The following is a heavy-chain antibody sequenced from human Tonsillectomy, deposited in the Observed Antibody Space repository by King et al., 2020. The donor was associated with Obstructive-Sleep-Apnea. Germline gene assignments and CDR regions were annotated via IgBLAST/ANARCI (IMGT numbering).Heavy chain of an antibody. CDR3: ASALALRDGYSGFSYYFDN. CDR1: GGSISSSSSY. V-gene: IGHV4-39*07. Sequence: QLQESGPGLVKPSETLSLTCTVSGGSISSSSSYWGWIRQPPGKGLEWIGSIYYSGSTYYNPSLKSRVTISVDTYKNQFSLRLSSVTAADTAVYYCASALALRDGYSGFSYYFDNWGQGPLVTVSS. CDR2: IYYSGST. D-gene: IGHD5-24*01. J-gene: IGHJ4*02.